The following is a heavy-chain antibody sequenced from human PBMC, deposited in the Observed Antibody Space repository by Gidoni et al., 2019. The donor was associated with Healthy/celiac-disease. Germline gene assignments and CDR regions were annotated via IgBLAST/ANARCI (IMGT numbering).Heavy chain of an antibody. V-gene: IGHV3-15*01. CDR1: GFSFSNAW. CDR2: IKSKTDGGTT. CDR3: TTDRSTFHDAFDI. J-gene: IGHJ3*02. Sequence: EVQLVESGGGLVKPGGSLRLSCAASGFSFSNAWMSWVRQAPGKGLEWVGRIKSKTDGGTTDYAAPVKGRFTISRDDSKNTLYLQMNSLKTEDTAVYYCTTDRSTFHDAFDIWGQGTMVTVSS.